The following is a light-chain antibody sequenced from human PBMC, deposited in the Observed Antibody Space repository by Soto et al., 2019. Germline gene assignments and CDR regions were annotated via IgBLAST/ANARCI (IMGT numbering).Light chain of an antibody. CDR2: AAS. CDR3: EMYNIAPLIT. Sequence: DIQMIQSPSSLSAYVGARVTISCRASQDIGNHLAWYQQKPGKVPKLLIHAASTLQSGVPSRFSGSGSGTDFTLTISSLQREDVATYFCEMYNIAPLITFGQGTRLEIK. V-gene: IGKV1-27*01. CDR1: QDIGNH. J-gene: IGKJ5*01.